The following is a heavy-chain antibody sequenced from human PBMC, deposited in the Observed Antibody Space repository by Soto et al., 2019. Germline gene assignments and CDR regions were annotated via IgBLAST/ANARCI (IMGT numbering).Heavy chain of an antibody. CDR1: GFTFNNYA. CDR2: ISYDGSKK. V-gene: IGHV3-30-3*01. CDR3: ASPRLSSDGTTPIEY. Sequence: QVQLVESGGGVVQPGRSLRLSCAASGFTFNNYAMHWVRQAPGKGLEWVAVISYDGSKKYYGDSVKGRFTISRDNSKNTLHLQMNRLRAEDTAVYYCASPRLSSDGTTPIEYWGQGNLVTVSS. J-gene: IGHJ4*02. D-gene: IGHD1-1*01.